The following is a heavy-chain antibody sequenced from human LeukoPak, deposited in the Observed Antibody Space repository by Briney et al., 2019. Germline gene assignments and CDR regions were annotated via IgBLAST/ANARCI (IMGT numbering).Heavy chain of an antibody. CDR3: ARDNSGSIDY. J-gene: IGHJ4*02. CDR2: IYSGERT. Sequence: GGSLRLSCVASGFTVSSNYMSWVRQAPGKGLEWVPIIYSGERTFYADSVKGRFIISRDNSENTVYLHMNTLRAEDTGMYYCARDNSGSIDYWGQGTLVTVSS. D-gene: IGHD1-1*01. CDR1: GFTVSSNY. V-gene: IGHV3-53*01.